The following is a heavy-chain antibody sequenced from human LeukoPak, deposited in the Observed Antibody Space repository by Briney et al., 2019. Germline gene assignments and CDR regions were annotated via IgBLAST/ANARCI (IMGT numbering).Heavy chain of an antibody. J-gene: IGHJ4*02. CDR3: ARATHDYGGY. CDR2: IKQDGSEK. D-gene: IGHD4-17*01. CDR1: GFTFSSYW. Sequence: GGSLRLSCVVSGFTFSSYWMNWVRQAPGKGLEWVANIKQDGSEKYYVDSVKGRFTISRDNAKNSMYLQLNSLRAEDTALYYCARATHDYGGYWGQGTLVTVSS. V-gene: IGHV3-7*04.